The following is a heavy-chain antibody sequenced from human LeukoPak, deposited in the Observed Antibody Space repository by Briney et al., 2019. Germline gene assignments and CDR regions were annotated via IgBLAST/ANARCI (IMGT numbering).Heavy chain of an antibody. CDR3: ARDGVSPGAFDI. V-gene: IGHV4-61*01. D-gene: IGHD3-16*01. J-gene: IGHJ3*02. CDR1: GGSVSSGSYY. Sequence: PSETLSLTCTVSGGSVSSGSYYWSWIRQPPGEGLEWIGYIYYSGSTNYNPSLKSRVTISVDTSKNQFSLKLGSVTAADTAVYYCARDGVSPGAFDIWGQGTMVTVSS. CDR2: IYYSGST.